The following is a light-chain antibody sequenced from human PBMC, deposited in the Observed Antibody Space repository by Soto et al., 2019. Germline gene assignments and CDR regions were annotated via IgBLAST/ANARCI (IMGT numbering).Light chain of an antibody. J-gene: IGKJ3*01. CDR1: QYISNY. CDR2: LTS. Sequence: DIQMTQSPSSLSASVGDRVTITCRASQYISNYLAWYQQRPGKVPRLRIYLTSTLQAGVPSRFSGSGSGTDFTLTISSLQPEDVATDYCQNYNNVPFTFGPGTKVDIK. CDR3: QNYNNVPFT. V-gene: IGKV1-27*01.